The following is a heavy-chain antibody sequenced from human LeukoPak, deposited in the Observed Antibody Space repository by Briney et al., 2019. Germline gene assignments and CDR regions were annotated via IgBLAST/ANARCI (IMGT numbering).Heavy chain of an antibody. CDR3: AREEHSSGVFDY. V-gene: IGHV3-53*01. CDR2: IYSGGST. D-gene: IGHD6-19*01. J-gene: IGHJ4*02. CDR1: GFTVSSNY. Sequence: GGSLRLSCAASGFTVSSNYMSWVRQAPGKGLEWVSVIYSGGSTYYADSVKGRFTISRDNSKNTLYLQMNSLRAEDTAVYYRAREEHSSGVFDYWGQGTLVTVSS.